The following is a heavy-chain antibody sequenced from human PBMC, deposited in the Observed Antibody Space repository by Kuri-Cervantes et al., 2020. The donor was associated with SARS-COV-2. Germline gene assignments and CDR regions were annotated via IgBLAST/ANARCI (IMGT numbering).Heavy chain of an antibody. V-gene: IGHV3-23*01. CDR2: ISGSGGST. J-gene: IGHJ4*02. Sequence: GGFLRLSCAASGFTFSSYAMSWVRQAPGKGLEWVSAISGSGGSTYYADSVKGRFTISRDNSKNTLYLQMNSLRAEDTAVYYCAKDDTGDYGPTYFDYWGQGTLVTVSS. CDR1: GFTFSSYA. CDR3: AKDDTGDYGPTYFDY. D-gene: IGHD4-17*01.